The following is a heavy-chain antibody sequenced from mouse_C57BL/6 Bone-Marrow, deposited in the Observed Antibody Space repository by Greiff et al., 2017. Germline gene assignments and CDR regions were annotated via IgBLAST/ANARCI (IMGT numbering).Heavy chain of an antibody. J-gene: IGHJ2*01. Sequence: QVQLKQSGAELVRPGTSVKVSCKASGYAFTNYLIEWVKQRPGQGLEWIGKIGPGSGSTYYNEKFKGKATLTADKSSSTAYMQLSSLTSEDSAVYFCARSYYYGSSYFDYWGQGTTLTVSS. CDR1: GYAFTNYL. CDR2: IGPGSGST. V-gene: IGHV1-54*01. D-gene: IGHD1-1*01. CDR3: ARSYYYGSSYFDY.